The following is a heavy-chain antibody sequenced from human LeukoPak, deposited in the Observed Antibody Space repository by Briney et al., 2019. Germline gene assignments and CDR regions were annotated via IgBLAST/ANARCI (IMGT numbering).Heavy chain of an antibody. CDR1: GFTFSDYY. V-gene: IGHV3-11*04. D-gene: IGHD5-12*01. CDR3: ARGEYGGYVGY. Sequence: PGGSLRLSCAASGFTFSDYYMSWIRQVPGKGLEWISYISTGGGTILYADSVKGRFTISRDNSKNTLYLQMNSLRAEDTAVYYCARGEYGGYVGYWGQGTLVTVSS. J-gene: IGHJ4*02. CDR2: ISTGGGTI.